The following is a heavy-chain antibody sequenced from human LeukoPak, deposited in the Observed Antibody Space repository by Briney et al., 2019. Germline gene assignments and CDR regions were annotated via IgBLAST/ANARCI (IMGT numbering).Heavy chain of an antibody. V-gene: IGHV3-48*04. CDR1: GFTFSSYS. CDR2: ISSGSSIM. Sequence: GGSLRLSCAASGFTFSSYSMNWVRQAPGKGLEWVSYISSGSSIMYYTDSVKGRFTISRDNAKNSLYLQMNSLRAEDTAVYYCARGQWRGDYWGQGTLVTVSS. J-gene: IGHJ4*02. D-gene: IGHD6-19*01. CDR3: ARGQWRGDY.